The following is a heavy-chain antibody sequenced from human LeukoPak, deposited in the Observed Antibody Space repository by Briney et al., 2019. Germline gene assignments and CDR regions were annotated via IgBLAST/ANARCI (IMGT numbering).Heavy chain of an antibody. Sequence: ASETLSLTCTVSGGSISSFYWSWIRQPPGKGLEWIGYIYTGGSTNYNASLKSRVSISVDTSKNQISLKLSSVTAADTAVYYCARHLFGGNWAPLDYWGQGSLVTVSS. CDR3: ARHLFGGNWAPLDY. CDR1: GGSISSFY. D-gene: IGHD4-23*01. J-gene: IGHJ4*02. V-gene: IGHV4-4*09. CDR2: IYTGGST.